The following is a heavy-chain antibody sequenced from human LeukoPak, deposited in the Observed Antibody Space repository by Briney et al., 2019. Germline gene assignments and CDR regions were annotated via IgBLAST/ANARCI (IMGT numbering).Heavy chain of an antibody. Sequence: GASVKVSCKASGYTFTSYYMHWVRQAPGQGLEWMGIINPSGGSTSYAQKSQGRVTMTRDTSTSTVYMELSSLRSEDTAVYYCARDTRSGSSWYFWNSDYYYGMDVWGQGTTVTVSS. CDR3: ARDTRSGSSWYFWNSDYYYGMDV. J-gene: IGHJ6*02. CDR2: INPSGGST. D-gene: IGHD6-13*01. V-gene: IGHV1-46*01. CDR1: GYTFTSYY.